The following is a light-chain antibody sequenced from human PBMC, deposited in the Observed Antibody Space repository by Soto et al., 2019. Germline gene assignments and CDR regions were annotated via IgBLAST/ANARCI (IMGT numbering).Light chain of an antibody. CDR2: DAS. J-gene: IGKJ5*01. Sequence: EIVLTQSPGTLSLSPGERATLSCRASQSVRSYLAWYQHKRGQAPRLLIYDASNRATGIPARFSGSGSGTDFTLTISSLEPEDFALYYCQQRSSWPQVTFGQGTRLEIK. CDR3: QQRSSWPQVT. CDR1: QSVRSY. V-gene: IGKV3-11*01.